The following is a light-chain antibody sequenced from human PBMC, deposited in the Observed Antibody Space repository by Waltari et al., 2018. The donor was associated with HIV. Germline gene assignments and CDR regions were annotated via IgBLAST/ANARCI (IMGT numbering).Light chain of an antibody. J-gene: IGLJ1*01. V-gene: IGLV2-8*01. CDR2: EVT. CDR3: SSYAGSNSYV. CDR1: SRDVGGFNY. Sequence: QSALTQPPSASGSPGQSVTISCPGTSRDVGGFNYVSWYQQHPGKAPKLMIYEVTKRPSGVPDRFSGSKSGNTASLTVSGLQAEDEADYYCSSYAGSNSYVFGTGTKVTVL.